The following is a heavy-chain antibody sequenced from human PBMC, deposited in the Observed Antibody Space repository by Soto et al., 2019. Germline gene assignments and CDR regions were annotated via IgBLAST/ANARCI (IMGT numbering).Heavy chain of an antibody. CDR1: GGSFSGYY. Sequence: QVQLQHWGAGLLKPSETLSLTCAVYGGSFSGYYWSWVRQPPGRGLEWIGEINHGGSTNYNPSLKSRVTISVDTSKNQFSLNLTSVTAADTAVYYCARRRYYTGMDVWGQGTTVTVSS. CDR2: INHGGST. V-gene: IGHV4-34*01. J-gene: IGHJ6*02. D-gene: IGHD2-2*02. CDR3: ARRRYYTGMDV.